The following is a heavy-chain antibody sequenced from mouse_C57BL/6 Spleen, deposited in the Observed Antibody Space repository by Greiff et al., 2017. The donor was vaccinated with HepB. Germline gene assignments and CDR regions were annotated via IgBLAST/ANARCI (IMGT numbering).Heavy chain of an antibody. J-gene: IGHJ4*01. CDR3: ARSTPRAMDY. Sequence: EVKLVESGGGLVQPGGSLSLSCAASGFTFTDYYMSWVRQPPGKALEWLGFIRNKANGYTTEYSASVKGRFTISRDNSQSILYLPMNALRAEDSATYYCARSTPRAMDYWGQGTSVTVSS. CDR2: IRNKANGYTT. V-gene: IGHV7-3*01. CDR1: GFTFTDYY.